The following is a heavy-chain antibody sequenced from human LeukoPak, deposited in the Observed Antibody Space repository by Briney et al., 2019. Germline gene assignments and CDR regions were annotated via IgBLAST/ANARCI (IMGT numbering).Heavy chain of an antibody. CDR3: ARSRIQLWPVGAFDI. CDR1: GGSLSGYY. V-gene: IGHV4-34*01. Sequence: SETLSLTCAVYGGSLSGYYWSWIRQPPGKGLEWIGEINHSGSTNYNPSLKSRVTISVDTSKNQFSLKLSSVTAADTAVYYCARSRIQLWPVGAFDIWGQGTMVTVSS. J-gene: IGHJ3*02. CDR2: INHSGST. D-gene: IGHD5-18*01.